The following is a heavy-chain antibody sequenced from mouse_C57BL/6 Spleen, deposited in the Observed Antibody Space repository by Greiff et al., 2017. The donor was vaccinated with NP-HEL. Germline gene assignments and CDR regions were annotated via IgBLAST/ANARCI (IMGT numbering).Heavy chain of an antibody. CDR3: ARRAYYCGSRNYAMDY. CDR2: ISSGSSTI. CDR1: GFTFSDYG. V-gene: IGHV5-17*01. D-gene: IGHD1-1*01. J-gene: IGHJ4*01. Sequence: EVHLVESGGGLVKPGGSLKLSCAASGFTFSDYGMHWVRQAPEKGLEWVAYISSGSSTIYYVDPVKGRFTISRDNAKNTLFLQMTRLRSEDTDMYYCARRAYYCGSRNYAMDYWGQGTSVTVSS.